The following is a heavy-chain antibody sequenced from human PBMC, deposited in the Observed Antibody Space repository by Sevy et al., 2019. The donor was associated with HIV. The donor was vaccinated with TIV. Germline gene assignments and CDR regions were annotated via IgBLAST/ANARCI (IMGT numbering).Heavy chain of an antibody. CDR1: GFTFNSYW. CDR3: AREGSPYDTYYYYYGMDV. Sequence: GGSLRLSCAASGFTFNSYWMSWVRQAPGKGLEWVANIKRVGSETYDVDSVKGRFTMSRDNSQNSLFLQMNTLRAEDTAVYYCAREGSPYDTYYYYYGMDVWGQGTTVTVSS. V-gene: IGHV3-7*01. CDR2: IKRVGSET. J-gene: IGHJ6*02. D-gene: IGHD5-12*01.